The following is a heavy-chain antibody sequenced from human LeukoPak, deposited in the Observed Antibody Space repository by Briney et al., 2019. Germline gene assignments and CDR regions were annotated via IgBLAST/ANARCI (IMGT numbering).Heavy chain of an antibody. Sequence: GGSLRLSCAASGFTLSSYAMSWVRQGPGKGLEWVSAISVSGNTYHADSVKGRFTISRDSSKNTLYLQMNSLRAEDAAVYYCAKGTMGRGFGYWGQGTLVTVSS. V-gene: IGHV3-23*01. D-gene: IGHD3-10*01. CDR1: GFTLSSYA. J-gene: IGHJ4*02. CDR3: AKGTMGRGFGY. CDR2: ISVSGNT.